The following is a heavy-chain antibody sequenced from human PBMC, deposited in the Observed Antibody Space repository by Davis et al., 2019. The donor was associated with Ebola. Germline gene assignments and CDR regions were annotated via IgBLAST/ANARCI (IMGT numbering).Heavy chain of an antibody. J-gene: IGHJ4*02. V-gene: IGHV3-15*01. Sequence: GESLKISCVASGITFSNAWMNWVRQAPGKGLEWVGRIKSKGDGGTTFYAASVKGRFTISRDDSENTVYLQMNSLKSEDTALYYCARDVPLTFDYRGQGTLVTVAS. CDR1: GITFSNAW. CDR2: IKSKGDGGTT. CDR3: ARDVPLTFDY. D-gene: IGHD2-21*02.